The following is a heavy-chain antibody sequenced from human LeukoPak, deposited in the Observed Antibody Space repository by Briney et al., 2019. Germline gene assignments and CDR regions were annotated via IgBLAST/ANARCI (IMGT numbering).Heavy chain of an antibody. CDR1: GGSISSYY. Sequence: SETLSLTCTVSGGSISSYYWSWIRQSPGKGLEWIGNIYNSGSTNYNPSHKSRVTISVDSSKKQFSLKLISVTAADAAVYYCARQGGYASPFDYWGQGTLVTVSS. D-gene: IGHD5-12*01. J-gene: IGHJ4*02. CDR2: IYNSGST. CDR3: ARQGGYASPFDY. V-gene: IGHV4-59*08.